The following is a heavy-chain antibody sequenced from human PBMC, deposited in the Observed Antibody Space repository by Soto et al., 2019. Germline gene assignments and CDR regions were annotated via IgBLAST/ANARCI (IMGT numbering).Heavy chain of an antibody. J-gene: IGHJ4*02. CDR2: IYGGGDGI. D-gene: IGHD3-3*01. CDR3: AKDRQPDGFWPFDH. V-gene: IGHV3-23*04. Sequence: EVQLVESGGGLVQPGGSLRLSCVGSGFPFSTYTMSWVRQAPGQGLEWLSGIYGGGDGISYADSVKGRFTISRDNSRSTVYLQMNSLRSDETAIYYSAKDRQPDGFWPFDHWGRGTLIVVSS. CDR1: GFPFSTYT.